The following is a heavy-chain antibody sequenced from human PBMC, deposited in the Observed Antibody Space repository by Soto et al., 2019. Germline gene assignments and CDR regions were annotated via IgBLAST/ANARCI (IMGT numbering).Heavy chain of an antibody. CDR1: GYTSHSYA. J-gene: IGHJ4*02. V-gene: IGHV1-3*01. Sequence: QVQLVQSGPEMMQPGASVKVSCKASGYTSHSYAMHWVRQVPGQGFEWLGWINAGVDGTMYSQRFQGRVRITRDTSANTVYMEVSALTSEDTAVYYCAREVQGVTSFDYWGQGTLVIVSS. CDR2: INAGVDGT. CDR3: AREVQGVTSFDY. D-gene: IGHD3-10*01.